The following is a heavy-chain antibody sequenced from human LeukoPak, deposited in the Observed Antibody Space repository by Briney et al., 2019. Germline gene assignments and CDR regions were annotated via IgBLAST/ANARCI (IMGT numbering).Heavy chain of an antibody. D-gene: IGHD2-15*01. Sequence: GGSLRLSCAASGVTFSSYAMSWVRQAPGKGLEWVSAISGSGGSTYYADSVKGRFTISRDNSKNTLYLQMNSLRAENAAVYYCAKCTRIELVVAATRNYFDYWGQGTLVTVSS. CDR3: AKCTRIELVVAATRNYFDY. V-gene: IGHV3-23*01. J-gene: IGHJ4*02. CDR2: ISGSGGST. CDR1: GVTFSSYA.